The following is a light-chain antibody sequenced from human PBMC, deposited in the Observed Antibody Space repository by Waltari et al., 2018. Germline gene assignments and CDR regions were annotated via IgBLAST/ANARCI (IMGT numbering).Light chain of an antibody. V-gene: IGKV3-11*01. CDR2: DAS. CDR1: QSVSNY. J-gene: IGKJ2*01. Sequence: EIVLTQSPDILSLSPGETATLSCRASQSVSNYLAWYQQKLGQAPRLLIYDASTRAPGIPARFSGSGSGTDFTLTISGLEPEDVAVYYCQQYYSTPPYTFGQGTKLEIK. CDR3: QQYYSTPPYT.